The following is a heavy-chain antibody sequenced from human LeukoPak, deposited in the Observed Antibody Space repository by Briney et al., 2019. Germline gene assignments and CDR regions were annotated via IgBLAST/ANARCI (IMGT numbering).Heavy chain of an antibody. CDR1: GFSFSSYS. CDR2: ISSSSSTI. D-gene: IGHD3-22*01. J-gene: IGHJ4*02. CDR3: AKGLPYESRAYYDRLFDE. Sequence: GGSLKLSCAASGFSFSSYSMNWARQSPGKGLEWDSYISSSSSTISYADSVKGRFTISRDNAKNSLYLQMNSLRVEDTAVYYCAKGLPYESRAYYDRLFDEWGQGTLVTVSS. V-gene: IGHV3-48*01.